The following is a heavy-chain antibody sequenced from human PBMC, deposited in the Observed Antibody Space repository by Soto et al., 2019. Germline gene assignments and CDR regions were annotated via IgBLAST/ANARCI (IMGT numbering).Heavy chain of an antibody. CDR2: VIPMSGSS. CDR3: ARGRPRSGPPFYYYGLDV. Sequence: QVQLVQSGAEVKKPGSSVKVSCKASGGTFSTYVISWVRQAPGQGLEWMGRVIPMSGSSNYAQKFQGRVTITADKDTSIAYMEVRSQRSEDTAVYYCARGRPRSGPPFYYYGLDVWGQGTTVIVSS. D-gene: IGHD1-26*01. V-gene: IGHV1-69*06. J-gene: IGHJ6*02. CDR1: GGTFSTYV.